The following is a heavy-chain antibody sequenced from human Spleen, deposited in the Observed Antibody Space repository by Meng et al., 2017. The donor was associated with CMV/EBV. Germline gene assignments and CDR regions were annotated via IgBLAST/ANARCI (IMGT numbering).Heavy chain of an antibody. CDR3: ARHTYSEIVPAPLGP. V-gene: IGHV4-39*07. D-gene: IGHD2-2*01. CDR2: IYHSGST. Sequence: ISSGSNYWGWIRQPLRLPPGKGLEWIGSIYHSGSTFYNPSFQTRVTMSVDTSTNQFSLKLSSVTAADTAVYYCARHTYSEIVPAPLGPWGQGTLVTVSS. CDR1: ISSGSNY. J-gene: IGHJ5*02.